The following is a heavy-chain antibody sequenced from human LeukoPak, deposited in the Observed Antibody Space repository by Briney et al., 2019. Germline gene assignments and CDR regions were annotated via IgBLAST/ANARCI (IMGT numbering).Heavy chain of an antibody. J-gene: IGHJ4*02. CDR1: GFTFGDYY. Sequence: GGSLRLSCAASGFTFGDYYMSWIRQAPGKGLEWVSYISSSSSYTNYADSVKGRFTISRDNAKDSLYLQMNSLRAEDTAVYYCAIYRTYGDRDYWGQGTLVTVSS. V-gene: IGHV3-11*06. D-gene: IGHD4-17*01. CDR3: AIYRTYGDRDY. CDR2: ISSSSSYT.